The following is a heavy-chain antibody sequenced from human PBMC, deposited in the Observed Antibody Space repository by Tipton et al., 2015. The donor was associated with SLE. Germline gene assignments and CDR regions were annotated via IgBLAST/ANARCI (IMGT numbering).Heavy chain of an antibody. J-gene: IGHJ4*02. V-gene: IGHV4-59*01. CDR1: GGSISSYY. CDR3: ARLGRSYISSGYFDS. CDR2: IYYSGST. Sequence: TLSLTCTVSGGSISSYYWSWIRQPPGKGLEWIGYIYYSGSTKYNPSLKRRVTIPVETSKNQLSLKLSSVTAADTAVYYCARLGRSYISSGYFDSWGQGTLVTVSS. D-gene: IGHD6-6*01.